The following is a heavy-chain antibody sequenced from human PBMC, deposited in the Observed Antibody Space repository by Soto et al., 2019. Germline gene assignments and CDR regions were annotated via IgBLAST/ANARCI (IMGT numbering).Heavy chain of an antibody. V-gene: IGHV4-4*07. Sequence: PSETLSLTCSVSGDSLYDKNYYWRWIRQSAGKGLEWMGRVYTTGPRNDRTSFKSRVTMSLDTAKKQVSLNLTAVTAADATVYYCATGHGTANVDVWGHGILVTVSS. J-gene: IGHJ4*01. CDR2: VYTTGPR. D-gene: IGHD2-8*02. CDR1: GDSLYDKNYY. CDR3: ATGHGTANVDV.